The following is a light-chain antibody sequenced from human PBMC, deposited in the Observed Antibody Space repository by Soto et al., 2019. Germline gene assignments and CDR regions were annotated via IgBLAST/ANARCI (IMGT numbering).Light chain of an antibody. CDR1: QSVRNSY. V-gene: IGKV3-20*01. CDR3: QQYGCSPWT. J-gene: IGKJ1*01. Sequence: DIVLTQSPGTLSLSPGERATLSCRASQSVRNSYLAWYQQKPGQAPRLLVYGASSRATGIPDRFSGSGSGTDFTLTVSRLEPEDFAVYYCQQYGCSPWTFGQGTKVDIK. CDR2: GAS.